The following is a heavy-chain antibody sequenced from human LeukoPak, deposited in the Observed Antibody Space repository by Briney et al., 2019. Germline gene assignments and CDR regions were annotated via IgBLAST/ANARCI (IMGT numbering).Heavy chain of an antibody. CDR1: ELTFTNYA. CDR2: ISGSGDST. D-gene: IGHD3-16*01. Sequence: PRGSLRLSCAASELTFTNYAMSWVRQAPGKGLEWVSAISGSGDSTWYADSAKGRFTISRDKSKNTLYLQMNSLRAEDTAVYYCAKRRFSWFDPWGQGTLVTVSS. CDR3: AKRRFSWFDP. J-gene: IGHJ5*02. V-gene: IGHV3-23*01.